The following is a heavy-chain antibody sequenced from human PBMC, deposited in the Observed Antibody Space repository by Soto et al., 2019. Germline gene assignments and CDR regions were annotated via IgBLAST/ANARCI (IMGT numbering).Heavy chain of an antibody. V-gene: IGHV1-18*01. CDR1: GYTFTSYG. D-gene: IGHD2-2*01. CDR3: ARSASVPAYKQGYYYYMDV. Sequence: QVQLVQSGAEVKKPGASVKVSCKSSGYTFTSYGISWVRQAPGQGLEWMGWISAYNGNTNYAQTLQGRVTMTTDTATSTAYMELRSLISDDTAVYYCARSASVPAYKQGYYYYMDVWGKGTTVTVSS. J-gene: IGHJ6*03. CDR2: ISAYNGNT.